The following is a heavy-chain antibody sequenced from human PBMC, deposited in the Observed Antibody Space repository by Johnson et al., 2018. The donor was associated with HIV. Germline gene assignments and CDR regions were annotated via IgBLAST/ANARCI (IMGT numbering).Heavy chain of an antibody. V-gene: IGHV3-7*03. J-gene: IGHJ3*02. CDR3: VKERRGLDAFDI. CDR1: GVSFNNAW. CDR2: IKQDGSEK. D-gene: IGHD5-12*01. Sequence: VQLVESGGSLVKPGGSLRLSCAVAGVSFNNAWMSWLHQVPGKGLEWVANIKQDGSEKYYVDSVKGRFTISRDNAKNSLYLQMSSLKAEDTALYYCVKERRGLDAFDIWGQGTMVTVSS.